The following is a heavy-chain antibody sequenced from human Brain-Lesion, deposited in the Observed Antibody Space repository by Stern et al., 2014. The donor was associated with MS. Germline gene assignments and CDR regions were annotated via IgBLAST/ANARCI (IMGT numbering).Heavy chain of an antibody. Sequence: QLVQSGGGLVQPGGSLRLSCAASGFTFSNYWMHWVRQAPGKGLVWVSRVNNDGRRTSFADSVKGRFTMSRDNAKNTLYLQMNSLRVEDTAIYYCARGERWFDSWGQGTLVTVSS. CDR2: VNNDGRRT. CDR1: GFTFSNYW. CDR3: ARGERWFDS. J-gene: IGHJ5*01. V-gene: IGHV3-74*02. D-gene: IGHD3-10*01.